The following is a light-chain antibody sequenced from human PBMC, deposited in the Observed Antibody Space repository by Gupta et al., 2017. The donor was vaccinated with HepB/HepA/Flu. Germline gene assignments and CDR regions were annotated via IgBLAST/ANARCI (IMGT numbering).Light chain of an antibody. CDR1: KRMSD. CDR2: SAS. J-gene: IGKJ2*02. V-gene: IGKV1-39*01. CDR3: LQAVSAPRT. Sequence: DIQMTQSPSSLSASVADRVTITCRASKRMSDLNWYQQKPGKAPKLLISSASSSETGVPSRFSGSGSGTDFTLTISRLQPEDVAAYYCLQAVSAPRTFGRGTKVEIK.